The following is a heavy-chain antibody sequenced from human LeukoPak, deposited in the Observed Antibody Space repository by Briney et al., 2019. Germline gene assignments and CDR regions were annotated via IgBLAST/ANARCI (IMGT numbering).Heavy chain of an antibody. V-gene: IGHV4-59*01. Sequence: SETLSLTCTVSGGSIASYYWSWFRQPPGKRLEWIGHIYYSGSTNYNPSLKSRVSISVDTSKNQFSLRLNSGTAADAAVYYCAGDHGGYYFDYWGQGTLVTVSS. CDR1: GGSIASYY. CDR2: IYYSGST. J-gene: IGHJ4*02. D-gene: IGHD3-16*01. CDR3: AGDHGGYYFDY.